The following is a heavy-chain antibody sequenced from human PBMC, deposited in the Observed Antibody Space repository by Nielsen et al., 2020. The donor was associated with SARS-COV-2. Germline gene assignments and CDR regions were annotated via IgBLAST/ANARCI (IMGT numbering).Heavy chain of an antibody. CDR2: ISSSRNYI. Sequence: GESLKISCAASGFTFNSYTMNWVRQAPGKGLEWVSSISSSRNYIFYADSVKGRFTVSRDNSKNTLYLQMNSLRAEDTAVYYCAREQGRSGNYEVHYYGMDVWGQGTTVTVSS. J-gene: IGHJ6*02. CDR3: AREQGRSGNYEVHYYGMDV. V-gene: IGHV3-21*04. D-gene: IGHD1-7*01. CDR1: GFTFNSYT.